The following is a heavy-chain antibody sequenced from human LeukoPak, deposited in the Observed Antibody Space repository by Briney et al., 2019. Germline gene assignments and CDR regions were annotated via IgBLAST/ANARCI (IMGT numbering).Heavy chain of an antibody. D-gene: IGHD3-9*01. Sequence: PGGSLRLSCAASGFTFRNYGMHWVRQAPGKGLDWVAVISYDGSNKYYADSVKGRFTISRDNFKNTLYLQMNSLRAEDTAVYYCAKVRYFGPSAFDIWGQGTMVTVSS. J-gene: IGHJ3*02. V-gene: IGHV3-30*18. CDR2: ISYDGSNK. CDR3: AKVRYFGPSAFDI. CDR1: GFTFRNYG.